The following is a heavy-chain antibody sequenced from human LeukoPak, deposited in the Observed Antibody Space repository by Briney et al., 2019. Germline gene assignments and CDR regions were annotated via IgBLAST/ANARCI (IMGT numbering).Heavy chain of an antibody. CDR1: GYTFTSYD. CDR3: ARGRRGYSGYDQGDFDS. D-gene: IGHD5-12*01. J-gene: IGHJ4*02. Sequence: GASVKVSCKASGYTFTSYDINWVRQAPGQGLEWMGWMNPNSGNTGYAQKFQGRVTMTRNTSISAAYMELSSLRSEDTAVYYCARGRRGYSGYDQGDFDSWGQGPVVTVSS. CDR2: MNPNSGNT. V-gene: IGHV1-8*01.